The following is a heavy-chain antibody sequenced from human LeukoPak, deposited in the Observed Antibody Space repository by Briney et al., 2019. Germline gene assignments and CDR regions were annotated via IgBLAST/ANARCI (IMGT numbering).Heavy chain of an antibody. V-gene: IGHV3-30*03. Sequence: PGRSLRLSYAVSRFTFSNYGVNWVRQAPGKGLEWVALLSSGGINKHYADSVKGRFIISRDNSMKTLYPQMNSLRVEDTAVYYCARDHAGSGRAFDMWSQGTLVTVSS. CDR2: LSSGGINK. CDR1: RFTFSNYG. D-gene: IGHD2-15*01. CDR3: ARDHAGSGRAFDM. J-gene: IGHJ4*02.